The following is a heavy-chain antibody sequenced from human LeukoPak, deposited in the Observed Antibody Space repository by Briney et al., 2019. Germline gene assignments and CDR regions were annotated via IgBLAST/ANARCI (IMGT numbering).Heavy chain of an antibody. Sequence: GGSLRLSCAASGFTFSSYEMHWVRQAPGKGLEWVSYISSSGSTIYYADSLKGRFTISRDNAKNSLYLQMNSLRAEDTAVYYCARETGSGWAVDYWGQGTLVTVSS. CDR1: GFTFSSYE. CDR2: ISSSGSTI. CDR3: ARETGSGWAVDY. J-gene: IGHJ4*02. D-gene: IGHD6-19*01. V-gene: IGHV3-48*03.